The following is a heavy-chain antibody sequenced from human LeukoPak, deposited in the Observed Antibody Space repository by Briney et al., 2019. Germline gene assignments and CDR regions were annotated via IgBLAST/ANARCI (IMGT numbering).Heavy chain of an antibody. CDR2: IWYDGSNK. CDR3: AKDHRRDGYNFDRY. V-gene: IGHV3-33*06. CDR1: GFTFSNYG. Sequence: GRSLRLSCAASGFTFSNYGMHWVRQAPGKGLEWVAVIWYDGSNKYYADSVKGRFTISRDNSKNTLYLQMNSLRAEDTAVYYCAKDHRRDGYNFDRYWGQGTLVTVSS. J-gene: IGHJ4*02. D-gene: IGHD5-24*01.